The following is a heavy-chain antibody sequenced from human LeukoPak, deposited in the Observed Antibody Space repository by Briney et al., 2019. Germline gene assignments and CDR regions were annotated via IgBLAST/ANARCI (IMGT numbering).Heavy chain of an antibody. CDR2: IYWNGGRR. V-gene: IGHV3-20*04. D-gene: IGHD3-3*01. J-gene: IGHJ6*02. CDR3: PRDLFLAGSGMDV. CDR1: GFTFDELG. Sequence: GGSLRLSCAASGFTFDELGMNWVRQATGKGLEWVSNIYWNGGRRNYPDSVNGRFIISRHNDKNSLYLEMNSLRAEDTALYYCPRDLFLAGSGMDVWGQGTTVNGSS.